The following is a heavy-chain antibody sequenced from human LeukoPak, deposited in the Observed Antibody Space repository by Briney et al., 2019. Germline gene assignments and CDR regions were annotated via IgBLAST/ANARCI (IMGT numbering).Heavy chain of an antibody. CDR1: GYTFTSYG. D-gene: IGHD3-10*01. J-gene: IGHJ6*03. CDR2: INPNSGGT. V-gene: IGHV1-2*02. CDR3: ARDSPDFGDYYMDV. Sequence: GASVKVSCKASGYTFTSYGISWVRQAPGQGLEWMGWINPNSGGTNFAQKFQGRVTMTRDTSISTAYMELSSLRSEDTAVYYCARDSPDFGDYYMDVWGKGTTVTISS.